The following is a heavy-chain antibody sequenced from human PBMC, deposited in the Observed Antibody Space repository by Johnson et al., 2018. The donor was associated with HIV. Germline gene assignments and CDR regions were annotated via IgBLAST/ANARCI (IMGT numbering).Heavy chain of an antibody. Sequence: VQLVESGGGLVQPGGSLGLFCSASGFTFSSYWMSWVRQAPGKGLEWVANVNQEGSEKHYVDSVKGRFTISIDNAKNSLLLQVSSLSGDDTAVYYCVSVVVSDGGYPPDAFDIWGQGTMVIVSS. CDR2: VNQEGSEK. CDR1: GFTFSSYW. D-gene: IGHD2-21*01. J-gene: IGHJ3*02. CDR3: VSVVVSDGGYPPDAFDI. V-gene: IGHV3-7*05.